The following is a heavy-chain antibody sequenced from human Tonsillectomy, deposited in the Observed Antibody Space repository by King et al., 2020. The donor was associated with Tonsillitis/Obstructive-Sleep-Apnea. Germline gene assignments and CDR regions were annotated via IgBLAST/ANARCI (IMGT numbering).Heavy chain of an antibody. CDR1: GFTFSSYW. D-gene: IGHD3-16*02. CDR3: ARWGLRLGELSLWRPSTPKYNWFDP. V-gene: IGHV3-7*04. CDR2: IKQDGSEK. J-gene: IGHJ5*02. Sequence: VQLVESGGGLVQPGGSLRLSCAASGFTFSSYWMSWVRQAPGKGLEWVANIKQDGSEKYYVDSVKGRFTISRDNAKNSLYLQMNSLRAEDTAVYYCARWGLRLGELSLWRPSTPKYNWFDPWGQGTLVTVSS.